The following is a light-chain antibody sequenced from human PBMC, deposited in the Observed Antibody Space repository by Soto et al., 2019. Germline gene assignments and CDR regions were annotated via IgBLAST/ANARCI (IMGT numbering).Light chain of an antibody. Sequence: DIVMTQSPDSLAVSLGERANINCKSSQSVLYSSNNKNYLAWYQQKPGQPPKLLIYWASTRESGVPDRLSGSGSGTDFTLTISSLQAEDLSVYYCQQYYSTPYTFGQGTKLEIK. V-gene: IGKV4-1*01. CDR1: QSVLYSSNNKNY. J-gene: IGKJ2*01. CDR3: QQYYSTPYT. CDR2: WAS.